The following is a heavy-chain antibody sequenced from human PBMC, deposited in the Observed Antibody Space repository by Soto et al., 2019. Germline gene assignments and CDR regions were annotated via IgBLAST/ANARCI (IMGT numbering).Heavy chain of an antibody. Sequence: GGSLRLSXAASGFTFSDYYMSWIRQAPGKGLEWVSYISSSGSTIYYADSVKGRFTISRDNAKNSLYLQMNSLRAEDTAVYYCASESYYGSGVRPWGQGTLVTVSS. V-gene: IGHV3-11*01. D-gene: IGHD3-10*01. CDR2: ISSSGSTI. J-gene: IGHJ5*02. CDR3: ASESYYGSGVRP. CDR1: GFTFSDYY.